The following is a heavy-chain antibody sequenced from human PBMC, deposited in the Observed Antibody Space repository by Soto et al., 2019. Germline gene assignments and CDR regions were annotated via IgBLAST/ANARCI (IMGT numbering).Heavy chain of an antibody. CDR1: GFSLGTTGMR. Sequence: SGPTLVNPTQTLTLTCTFSGFSLGTTGMRVSWIRQPPGKALEWLARIDWDDDKFYSTSLRTRLTISKDTSKNQAVLRMTNMDPADTATYYCARTAGYYRGRQFDYWGQGTLVTVSP. CDR2: IDWDDDK. CDR3: ARTAGYYRGRQFDY. V-gene: IGHV2-70*04. J-gene: IGHJ4*02. D-gene: IGHD3-10*01.